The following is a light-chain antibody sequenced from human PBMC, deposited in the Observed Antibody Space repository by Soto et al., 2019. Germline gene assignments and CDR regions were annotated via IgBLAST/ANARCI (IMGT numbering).Light chain of an antibody. CDR1: QSVSSY. J-gene: IGKJ1*01. Sequence: EMMLTPSPATLCLSPGERATLSCRASQSVSSYLAWYQQKPGQAPRLLIYDASNRATGIPARFSGSGSGTDFTLTISSLEPEDFEVYYCQQRSKWPTFGQGTKVDIK. CDR2: DAS. CDR3: QQRSKWPT. V-gene: IGKV3-11*01.